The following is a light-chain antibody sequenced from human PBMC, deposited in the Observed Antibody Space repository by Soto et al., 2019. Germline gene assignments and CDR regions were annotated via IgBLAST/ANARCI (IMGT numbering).Light chain of an antibody. CDR3: QQSYSMPRT. Sequence: DIQMTQSPSSLSASVGGRVTITCRASQSIGTYLNWYQHKPGKAPKLLIYAASSLQSGVPSRFSGSGSGTDFTLTISSLQPEDFATYSCQQSYSMPRTFGQGTKVDIK. CDR2: AAS. V-gene: IGKV1-39*01. J-gene: IGKJ1*01. CDR1: QSIGTY.